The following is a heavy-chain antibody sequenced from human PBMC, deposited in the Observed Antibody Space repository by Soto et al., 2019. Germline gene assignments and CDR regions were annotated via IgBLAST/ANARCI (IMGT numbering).Heavy chain of an antibody. J-gene: IGHJ3*02. D-gene: IGHD3-22*01. CDR2: IGTAGDT. CDR3: ARVYDSSGPHNAFDI. CDR1: GFTFSSYD. Sequence: PGGSLRLSCAASGFTFSSYDMHWVRQATGKGLEWVSAIGTAGDTYYPGSVKGRFTISRENAKNSLYLQMNSLRAEDTAVYYCARVYDSSGPHNAFDIWGQGTMVTVSS. V-gene: IGHV3-13*01.